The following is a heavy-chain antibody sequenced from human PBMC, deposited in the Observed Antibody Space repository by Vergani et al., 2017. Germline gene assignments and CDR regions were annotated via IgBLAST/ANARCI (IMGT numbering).Heavy chain of an antibody. V-gene: IGHV4-31*03. D-gene: IGHD2-2*02. CDR1: GGSISSGGYY. Sequence: QVQLQESGPGLVKPSQTLSLTCTVSGGSISSGGYYWSWIRQHPGKGLEWIGYIYYSGSNYYKPSLKSRGTISVDTSKNQFTLKVSSVTAVDTAVYDCARGKIDIVVVPAAIGWFDPWGQGTLVTVSS. CDR3: ARGKIDIVVVPAAIGWFDP. J-gene: IGHJ5*02. CDR2: IYYSGSN.